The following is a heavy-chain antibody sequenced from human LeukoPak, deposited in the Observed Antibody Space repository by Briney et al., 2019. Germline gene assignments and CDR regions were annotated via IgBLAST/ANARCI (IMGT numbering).Heavy chain of an antibody. CDR2: ISAYNGNT. V-gene: IGHV1-18*04. J-gene: IGHJ4*02. CDR1: GYTFTSYG. Sequence: GASVKVSCKASGYTFTSYGISWVRQAPGQGLEWMGWISAYNGNTNYAQKLQGRVTMTTDTSTSAAYMERRSLRSDDTAVYDGARIPVDTAMADVSLFDYWGQGTLVTVSS. CDR3: ARIPVDTAMADVSLFDY. D-gene: IGHD5-18*01.